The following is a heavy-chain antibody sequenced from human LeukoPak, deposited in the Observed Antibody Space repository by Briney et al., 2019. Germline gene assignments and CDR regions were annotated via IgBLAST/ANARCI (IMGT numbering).Heavy chain of an antibody. Sequence: GGSLRLSCAASGFTFSDHYMDWVRQAPGKGLEWVGRSRNKARSYTAEYAASVKGRFTISRDDSKNSLFLQMNSLKTEDTAVYYCARDYSDGSAWVYYFDLWGQGALVTVSS. CDR2: SRNKARSYTA. V-gene: IGHV3-72*01. J-gene: IGHJ4*02. CDR3: ARDYSDGSAWVYYFDL. D-gene: IGHD3-22*01. CDR1: GFTFSDHY.